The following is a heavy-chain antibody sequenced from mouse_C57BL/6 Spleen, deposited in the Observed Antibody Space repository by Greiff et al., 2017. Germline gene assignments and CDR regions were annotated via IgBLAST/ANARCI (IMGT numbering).Heavy chain of an antibody. CDR2: INPGSGGT. Sequence: QVQLQQSGAELVRPGTSVKVSCKASGYAFTNYLIEWVKQRPGQGLEWIGVINPGSGGTNYNEKFKGKATLTADKSSGTAYMQLSSLTSEDSAVYFGARLFSLCDGYALDYWGQGTSLTVSS. CDR3: ARLFSLCDGYALDY. V-gene: IGHV1-54*01. J-gene: IGHJ2*02. D-gene: IGHD2-3*01. CDR1: GYAFTNYL.